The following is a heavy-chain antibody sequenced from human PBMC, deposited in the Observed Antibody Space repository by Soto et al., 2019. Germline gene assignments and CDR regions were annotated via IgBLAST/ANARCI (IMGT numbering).Heavy chain of an antibody. Sequence: QLQLQESGPGLVKPSETLSLTCTVSGGSISSSSFHWGWIRQPPGKGLEWIGSIYYSGRTYSSPSLKTRVPISVDTYKNQFSLQLSSVTASDAAVYYCSRRERAAGTDWWFDPWGQGSLVTGSS. D-gene: IGHD6-13*01. V-gene: IGHV4-39*01. CDR1: GGSISSSSFH. CDR3: SRRERAAGTDWWFDP. CDR2: IYYSGRT. J-gene: IGHJ5*02.